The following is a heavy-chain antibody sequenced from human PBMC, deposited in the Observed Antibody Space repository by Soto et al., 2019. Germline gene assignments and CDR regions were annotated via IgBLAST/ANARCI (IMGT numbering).Heavy chain of an antibody. CDR2: ISSSSSTI. J-gene: IGHJ5*02. CDR3: AREGCSGGSCQLFDP. Sequence: GGCLRLSCAASGFTFSSYSMNWVRQAPGKGLEWVSYISSSSSTIYYADSVKGRFTISRDNAKNSLYLQMNSLRAEDTAVYYCAREGCSGGSCQLFDPWGQGTLVTVSS. D-gene: IGHD2-15*01. V-gene: IGHV3-48*01. CDR1: GFTFSSYS.